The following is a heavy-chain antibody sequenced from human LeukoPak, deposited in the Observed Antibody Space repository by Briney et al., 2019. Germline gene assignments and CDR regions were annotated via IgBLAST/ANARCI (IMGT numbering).Heavy chain of an antibody. Sequence: PGGSLRLSCAASGFTFSSYGMHWVRQAPGKGLEWVAFIRYDGSNKYYADSVKGRFTISRDNSKNTLYLQMNSLRAEDTAVYYCAKGYCSSTSCYGYYYYYMDVWGKGTTVTISS. J-gene: IGHJ6*03. CDR2: IRYDGSNK. D-gene: IGHD2-2*01. CDR1: GFTFSSYG. V-gene: IGHV3-30*02. CDR3: AKGYCSSTSCYGYYYYYMDV.